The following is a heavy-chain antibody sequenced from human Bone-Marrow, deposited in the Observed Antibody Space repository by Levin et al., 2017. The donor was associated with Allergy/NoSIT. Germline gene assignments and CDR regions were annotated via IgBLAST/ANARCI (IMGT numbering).Heavy chain of an antibody. V-gene: IGHV1-69*13. J-gene: IGHJ5*02. D-gene: IGHD4-17*01. CDR2: IIPVYRTS. Sequence: GASVKVSCKSSGGTFGNYTFNWVRQAPGQGLEWMGGIIPVYRTSRYAQKFQGRVRITADESRRTAYMELRSLRSEDTAVYYCARERIFGTTVTAAFDLWGQGTLVTVSS. CDR1: GGTFGNYT. CDR3: ARERIFGTTVTAAFDL.